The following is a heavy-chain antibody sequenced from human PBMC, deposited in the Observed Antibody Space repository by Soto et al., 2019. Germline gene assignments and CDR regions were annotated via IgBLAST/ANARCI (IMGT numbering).Heavy chain of an antibody. V-gene: IGHV3-21*01. CDR1: GFTFRTYS. Sequence: VGSLRLSCVASGFTFRTYSMNWVRQAPGKGLEWVSGIRGFSPYTFYAESVKGRFTISRDNAKNSLYLQMNSLGVKDTAVSYCARDRGYDAHDYYYNAMDVWGQGTTVTVSS. J-gene: IGHJ6*02. D-gene: IGHD2-15*01. CDR3: ARDRGYDAHDYYYNAMDV. CDR2: IRGFSPYT.